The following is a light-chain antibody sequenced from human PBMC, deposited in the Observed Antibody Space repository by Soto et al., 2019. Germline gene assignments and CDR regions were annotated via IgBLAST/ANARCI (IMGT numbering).Light chain of an antibody. CDR3: QQYSSYAS. CDR2: DVS. CDR1: QSISRW. J-gene: IGKJ1*01. Sequence: DIQMTQSPSTLSASLGYRVTITCRASQSISRWLAWYQQKPGKAPKLLISDVSNLERGVPSRFSGSGSGTEFTLTISSLETDDVETYYCQQYSSYASFGQGTKV. V-gene: IGKV1-5*01.